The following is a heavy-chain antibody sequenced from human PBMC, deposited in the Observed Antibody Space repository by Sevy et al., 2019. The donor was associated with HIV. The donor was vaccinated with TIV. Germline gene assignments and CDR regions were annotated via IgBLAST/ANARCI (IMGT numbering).Heavy chain of an antibody. CDR2: ISSSSSNI. CDR1: GFTFSSYS. Sequence: GGSLRLSCAASGFTFSSYSMNWVRQAPGKGLEWVSYISSSSSNIYYADSVKGRFTIYRDNAKNSLYLQMNSLRDEDTAVYYCARDRGIVGAPQRSRYYFDYWGQGTLVTFSS. CDR3: ARDRGIVGAPQRSRYYFDY. V-gene: IGHV3-48*02. D-gene: IGHD1-26*01. J-gene: IGHJ4*02.